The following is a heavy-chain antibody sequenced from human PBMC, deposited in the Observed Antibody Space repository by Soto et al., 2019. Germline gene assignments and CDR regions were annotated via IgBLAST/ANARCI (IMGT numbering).Heavy chain of an antibody. V-gene: IGHV5-10-1*01. J-gene: IGHJ3*02. CDR1: GYSFTSYW. CDR2: IDPSDSYT. D-gene: IGHD3-22*01. Sequence: GESLKISCKGSGYSFTSYWISWVRQMPGKGLEWMGRIDPSDSYTNYSPSFQGHVTISADKSISTAYLQWSSLKASDTAMYYCATFTPTYYYDSSGYLKAAFDIWGQGTMVTVSS. CDR3: ATFTPTYYYDSSGYLKAAFDI.